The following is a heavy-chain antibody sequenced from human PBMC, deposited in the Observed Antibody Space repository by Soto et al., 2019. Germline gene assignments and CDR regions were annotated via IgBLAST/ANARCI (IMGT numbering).Heavy chain of an antibody. CDR3: ARDGSGLWFGELLYGDYYYYGMDV. D-gene: IGHD3-10*01. CDR2: ISYDGSNK. CDR1: GFTFSSYA. Sequence: QVQLVESGGGVVQPGRSLRLSCAASGFTFSSYAMHWVRQAPGKGLEWVAVISYDGSNKYYADSVKGRFTISRDNSKNTLYLQMNSLRAEDTAVYYCARDGSGLWFGELLYGDYYYYGMDVWGQGTTVTVSS. V-gene: IGHV3-30-3*01. J-gene: IGHJ6*02.